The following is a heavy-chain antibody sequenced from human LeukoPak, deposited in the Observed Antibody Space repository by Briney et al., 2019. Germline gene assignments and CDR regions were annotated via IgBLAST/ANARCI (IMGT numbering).Heavy chain of an antibody. V-gene: IGHV3-53*01. CDR2: IYSGGST. Sequence: GGSLRLSCAASGFTVSSNYMSWVRQAPGRGLEWVSVIYSGGSTYYADSVKARFTISRDNAKNTLYLQMNSLRAEDTAVYYCARDGEGPNYGSGSSYFDYWGQGTLVTVSS. D-gene: IGHD3-10*01. CDR3: ARDGEGPNYGSGSSYFDY. CDR1: GFTVSSNY. J-gene: IGHJ4*02.